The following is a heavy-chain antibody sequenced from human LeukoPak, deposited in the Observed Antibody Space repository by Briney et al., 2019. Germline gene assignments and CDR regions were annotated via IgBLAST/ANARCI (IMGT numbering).Heavy chain of an antibody. Sequence: ASVKVSCKASGYNFFTYGITWVRQAPGQGLEWMGWISPHNGNANYAQKLQGRVTMTTDTSTSTAYMELRSLRSDDTAVYYCARGGVGSWYIELDYWGQGTLVTVSS. J-gene: IGHJ4*02. CDR2: ISPHNGNA. CDR1: GYNFFTYG. CDR3: ARGGVGSWYIELDY. D-gene: IGHD6-13*01. V-gene: IGHV1-18*01.